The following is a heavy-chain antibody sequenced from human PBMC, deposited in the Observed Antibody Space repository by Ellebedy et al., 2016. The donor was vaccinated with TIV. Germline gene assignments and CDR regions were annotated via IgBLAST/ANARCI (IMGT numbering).Heavy chain of an antibody. D-gene: IGHD3-3*02. J-gene: IGHJ6*02. V-gene: IGHV3-7*01. CDR2: IKYDGSEN. CDR1: GFTLSLYW. CDR3: ARAAHFYSYGMDV. Sequence: GGSLRLSXGSSGFTLSLYWMSWVRQAPGKGLEWVANIKYDGSENYYVDSVKGRFTISRDNAKSSLSLQMNSLRVEDTAVYYCARAAHFYSYGMDVWGQGTTVTVS.